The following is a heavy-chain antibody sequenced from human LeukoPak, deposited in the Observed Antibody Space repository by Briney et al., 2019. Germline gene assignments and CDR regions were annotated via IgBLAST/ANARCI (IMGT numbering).Heavy chain of an antibody. V-gene: IGHV3-21*01. D-gene: IGHD6-19*01. CDR3: ARGLSGAVAGT. Sequence: PGGSLRLSCAASGFTFSSYSMNWVRQAPGKGLEWVSSISSSSSYIYYADSVKGRFTISRDNAQNSLYLQMNNLRAEDTAVYYCARGLSGAVAGTWGQGTLVTVSS. CDR2: ISSSSSYI. J-gene: IGHJ4*02. CDR1: GFTFSSYS.